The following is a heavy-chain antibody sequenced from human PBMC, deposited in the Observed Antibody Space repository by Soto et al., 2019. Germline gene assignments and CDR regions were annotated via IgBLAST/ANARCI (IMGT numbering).Heavy chain of an antibody. CDR3: ARDRILWSGSRNPYGMDV. CDR1: GFTFSSYE. V-gene: IGHV3-48*03. CDR2: ISSSGSTI. Sequence: PGGSLRLFCAASGFTFSSYEMNWVRQAPGKGLEWVSYISSSGSTIYYADSVKGRFTISRDNAKNSLYLQMNSLRAEDTAVYYCARDRILWSGSRNPYGMDVWGQGTTVTVSS. J-gene: IGHJ6*02. D-gene: IGHD3-3*01.